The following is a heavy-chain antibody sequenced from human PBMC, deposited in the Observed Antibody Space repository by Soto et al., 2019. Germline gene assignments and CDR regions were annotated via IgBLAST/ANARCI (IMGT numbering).Heavy chain of an antibody. J-gene: IGHJ5*02. Sequence: PSETLSLTCTVSGASISSYYWSWVRQPPGKGLEWIGYIYYTGSISYSPSLKSRVTISADTSKNQFSLKLTSVTAADTAVYYCGRLGYCTGGSCYWFDPWGQGTLVTVS. V-gene: IGHV4-59*08. CDR3: GRLGYCTGGSCYWFDP. CDR2: IYYTGSI. D-gene: IGHD2-15*01. CDR1: GASISSYY.